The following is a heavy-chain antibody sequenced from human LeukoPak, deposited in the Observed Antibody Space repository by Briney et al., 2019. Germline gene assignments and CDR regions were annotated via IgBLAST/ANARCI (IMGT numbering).Heavy chain of an antibody. CDR1: GYTLTELS. CDR3: ATDHPGDFWSGYSD. D-gene: IGHD3-3*01. V-gene: IGHV1-24*01. Sequence: GASVKVSCKVSGYTLTELSMHWVRQAPGKGLEWMGGFDPEDGETIYAQKFQGRVTMTEDTSTDTAYMELSSLRSEDTAVYYCATDHPGDFWSGYSDWGQGTLVTVSS. CDR2: FDPEDGET. J-gene: IGHJ4*02.